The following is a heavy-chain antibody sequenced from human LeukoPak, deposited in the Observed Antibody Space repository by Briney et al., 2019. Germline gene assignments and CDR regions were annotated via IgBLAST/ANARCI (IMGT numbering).Heavy chain of an antibody. J-gene: IGHJ4*02. CDR2: IKSKTDGGTT. CDR3: TTDPRAEYYDSSGYYYYYFDY. D-gene: IGHD3-22*01. Sequence: GGSLRLSCAASGFTFSNAWMSWVRQAPGKGLEWVGRIKSKTDGGTTDYAAPVKGRFTISRDDSKNTLYLQMNSLKTEDTAVYYCTTDPRAEYYDSSGYYYYYFDYWGQGTLVTVSS. CDR1: GFTFSNAW. V-gene: IGHV3-15*01.